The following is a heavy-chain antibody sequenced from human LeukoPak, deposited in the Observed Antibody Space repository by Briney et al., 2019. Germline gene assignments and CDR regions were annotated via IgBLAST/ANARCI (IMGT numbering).Heavy chain of an antibody. J-gene: IGHJ4*02. CDR3: AKDPLLRGGGDY. V-gene: IGHV3-23*01. CDR1: GFTFSSYA. Sequence: GGSLRLSCAASGFTFSSYAMSWVRQAPGKGLEWVSAISGSGGSTYHADSVKGRFTISRDNSKNTLYLQMNSLRAEDTAVYYCAKDPLLRGGGDYWGQGTLVTVSS. CDR2: ISGSGGST. D-gene: IGHD3-10*01.